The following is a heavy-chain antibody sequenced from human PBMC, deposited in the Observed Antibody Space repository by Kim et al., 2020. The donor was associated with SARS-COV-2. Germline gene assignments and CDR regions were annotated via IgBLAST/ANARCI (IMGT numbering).Heavy chain of an antibody. Sequence: GESLKISCKGSGYSFTSYWISWVRQMPGKGLEWMGRIDPSDSYTNYSPSFQGHVTISADKSISTAYLQWSSLKASDTAMYYCARRGVQYYYDSSGSISPRYYYGMDVWGQGTTVTVSS. CDR3: ARRGVQYYYDSSGSISPRYYYGMDV. D-gene: IGHD3-22*01. CDR1: GYSFTSYW. J-gene: IGHJ6*02. CDR2: IDPSDSYT. V-gene: IGHV5-10-1*01.